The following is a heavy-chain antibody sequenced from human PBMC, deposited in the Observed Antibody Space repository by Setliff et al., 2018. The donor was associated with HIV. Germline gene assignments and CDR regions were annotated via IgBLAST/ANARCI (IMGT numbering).Heavy chain of an antibody. D-gene: IGHD1-7*01. V-gene: IGHV1-58*01. CDR1: GFTFTNSA. CDR3: ATDPQTGTTSYDAFDI. J-gene: IGHJ3*02. CDR2: IVVGSGNT. Sequence: SVKVSCKASGFTFTNSAVQWVRQARGQRLERIGWIVVGSGNTNYAQKFQERVTITRDMSTSRAYMELSGLRTEDTAVYYCATDPQTGTTSYDAFDIWGQGTVVTV.